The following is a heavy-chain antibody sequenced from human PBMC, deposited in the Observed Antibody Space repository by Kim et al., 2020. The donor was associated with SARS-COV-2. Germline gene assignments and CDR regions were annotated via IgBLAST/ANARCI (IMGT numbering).Heavy chain of an antibody. J-gene: IGHJ6*02. CDR1: GYTFTGYY. D-gene: IGHD3-10*01. V-gene: IGHV1-2*04. CDR3: AVWFGELGGNQTTDYYYYGMDV. CDR2: INPNSGGT. Sequence: ASVKVSCKASGYTFTGYYMHWVRQAPGQGLEWMGWINPNSGGTNYAQKFQGWVTMTRDTSISTAYMELSRLRSDDTAVYYCAVWFGELGGNQTTDYYYYGMDVWGQGTTVTVSS.